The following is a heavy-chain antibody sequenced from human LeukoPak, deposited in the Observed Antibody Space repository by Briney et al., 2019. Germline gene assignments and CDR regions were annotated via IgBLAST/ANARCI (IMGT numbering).Heavy chain of an antibody. CDR3: ARVPDTAVDY. V-gene: IGHV4-34*01. D-gene: IGHD5-18*01. CDR1: GFTVSSTY. J-gene: IGHJ4*02. Sequence: PGGSLRLSCAASGFTVSSTYMSWVRQPPGKGLEWIGEINHSGSTNYNPSLKSRVTISVDTSENQFSLKLSSVTAADTAVYYCARVPDTAVDYWGQGTLVTVSS. CDR2: INHSGST.